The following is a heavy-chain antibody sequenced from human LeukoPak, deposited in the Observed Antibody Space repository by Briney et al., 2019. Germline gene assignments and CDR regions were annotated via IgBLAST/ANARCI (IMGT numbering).Heavy chain of an antibody. CDR3: ARGKGSSWPYYFDY. CDR1: GFTVSSNY. V-gene: IGHV3-66*01. J-gene: IGHJ4*02. CDR2: IYSGDNT. Sequence: PGGSLRLSCAASGFTVSSNYMSWARQAPGKGLEWVSIIYSGDNTYYADSVKGRFTISRDNSKNTLYLQMNSLRAEDTAVYYCARGKGSSWPYYFDYWGQGTLVTVSS. D-gene: IGHD6-13*01.